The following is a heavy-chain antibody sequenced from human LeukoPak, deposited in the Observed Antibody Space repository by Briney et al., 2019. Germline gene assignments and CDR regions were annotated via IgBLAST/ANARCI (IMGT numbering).Heavy chain of an antibody. Sequence: ASVKVSCKASGYTFTSYGISWVRQAPGQGLEWMGWISAYNGNTNYAQKLQGRVTMTTDTSTSTAYMELRSLRSDDTAVYYRARGPTYSSGWYLSSYYYYYMDVWGKGTTVTVSS. J-gene: IGHJ6*03. D-gene: IGHD6-19*01. CDR2: ISAYNGNT. V-gene: IGHV1-18*01. CDR3: ARGPTYSSGWYLSSYYYYYMDV. CDR1: GYTFTSYG.